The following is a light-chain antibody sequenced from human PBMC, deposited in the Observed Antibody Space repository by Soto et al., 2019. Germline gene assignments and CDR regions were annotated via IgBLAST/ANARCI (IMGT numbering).Light chain of an antibody. CDR2: EVS. CDR3: SSYTSSTTLV. Sequence: QSALTQPASVSGSPGQSITISCTGTSSDIGIYNFVSWYQQHPGEAPKLVIDEVSHRPSGISNRFSGSKSGNTASLTISGLQAEDEADYYCSSYTSSTTLVFGGGTKVTVL. V-gene: IGLV2-14*01. J-gene: IGLJ3*02. CDR1: SSDIGIYNF.